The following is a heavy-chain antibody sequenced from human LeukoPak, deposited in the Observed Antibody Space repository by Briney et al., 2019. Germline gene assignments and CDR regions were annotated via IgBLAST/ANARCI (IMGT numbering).Heavy chain of an antibody. D-gene: IGHD2-15*01. V-gene: IGHV1-46*01. Sequence: GASVKVSFEASGYTFTNYYMHWVRQAPGQGLEWMGIINPSSGSTNYGQKFQGRVTMTRDMSTSTVYMELASLRFDDTAVYYCARDVDTPPYNWFGPWGQGTLVTVSS. CDR3: ARDVDTPPYNWFGP. J-gene: IGHJ5*02. CDR1: GYTFTNYY. CDR2: INPSSGST.